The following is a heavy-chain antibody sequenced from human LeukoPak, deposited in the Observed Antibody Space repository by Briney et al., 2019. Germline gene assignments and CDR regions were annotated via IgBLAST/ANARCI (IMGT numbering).Heavy chain of an antibody. CDR1: GFTFSSYA. CDR3: ARMDALRGGWFDP. D-gene: IGHD5-12*01. Sequence: GGSLRLFCAASGFTFSSYAMTWVRQAPGKGLEWVSAISGSGGTTYYADAVKGRFTMSRDNSRNTLSLQMSSLRADDTAVYFCARMDALRGGWFDPWGQGTLVTVSS. V-gene: IGHV3-23*01. CDR2: ISGSGGTT. J-gene: IGHJ5*02.